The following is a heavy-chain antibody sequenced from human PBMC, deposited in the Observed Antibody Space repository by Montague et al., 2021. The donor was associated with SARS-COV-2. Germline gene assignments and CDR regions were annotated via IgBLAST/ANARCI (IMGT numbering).Heavy chain of an antibody. CDR2: ISHSGGT. CDR3: AGDSSGWYRFDY. J-gene: IGHJ4*02. V-gene: IGHV4-4*02. D-gene: IGHD6-19*01. Sequence: SETLSLTCAVSGGSISSGTWWTWVRQPPGKGLEWIGEISHSGGTNYNPSLKSRVTISVDKSKNQFSLKLSSVTAADTAVYYCAGDSSGWYRFDYWGQGTLVTVSS. CDR1: GGSISSGTW.